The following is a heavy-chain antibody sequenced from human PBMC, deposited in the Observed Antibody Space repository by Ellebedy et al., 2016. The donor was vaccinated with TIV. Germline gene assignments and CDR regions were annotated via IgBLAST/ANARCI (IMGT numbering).Heavy chain of an antibody. V-gene: IGHV5-10-1*01. CDR2: FDPSDSFT. J-gene: IGHJ6*02. CDR1: GYTFTNYW. D-gene: IGHD6-6*01. CDR3: ASSIEARLSYGMDG. Sequence: PGGSLRLSCQASGYTFTNYWIAWVRQMPGRGLEWVARFDPSDSFTNYKSSLEGHVTVSVDKSTDSVYLQWAGLQASDTAIYYCASSIEARLSYGMDGWGQGTAVTVS.